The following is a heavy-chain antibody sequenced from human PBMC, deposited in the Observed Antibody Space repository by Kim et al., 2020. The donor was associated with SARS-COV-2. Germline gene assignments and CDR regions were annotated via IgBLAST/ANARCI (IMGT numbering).Heavy chain of an antibody. D-gene: IGHD3-3*01. J-gene: IGHJ2*01. CDR3: ARGPTPIPAYYDFLSGYSVASGGYFDI. V-gene: IGHV7-4-1*02. CDR1: GYTFTSYA. CDR2: INTNNGDT. Sequence: ASVKVSCKASGYTFTSYAMNWVRQAPGQGLEWMGWINTNNGDTTYAQDFTGRFVFSLDTSVSTAYLQISSLKAEDTAVYYCARGPTPIPAYYDFLSGYSVASGGYFDIWGRGTLVTVSS.